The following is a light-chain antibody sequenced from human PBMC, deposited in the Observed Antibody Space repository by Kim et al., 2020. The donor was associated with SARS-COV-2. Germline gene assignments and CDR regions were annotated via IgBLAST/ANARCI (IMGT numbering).Light chain of an antibody. V-gene: IGKV4-1*01. CDR1: QMVFQRSYNKSY. CDR3: QQYSDTPWT. J-gene: IGKJ1*01. CDR2: WAS. Sequence: ATLNCRSSQMVFQRSYNKSYLAWYQQRPGHPPKLLIYWASTRDSGVPARFSGSGSGTDFSLTISSLQTEDVAVYYCQQYSDTPWTFGQGTKVDIK.